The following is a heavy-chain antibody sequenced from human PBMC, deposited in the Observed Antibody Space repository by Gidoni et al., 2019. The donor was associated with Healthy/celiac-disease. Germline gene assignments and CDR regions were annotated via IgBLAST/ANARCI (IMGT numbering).Heavy chain of an antibody. V-gene: IGHV4-59*01. D-gene: IGHD3-3*01. CDR2: IYYSGST. J-gene: IGHJ6*02. Sequence: QVQLQESGPGLVKPSETLSLTCTVSGGSISSYYWSWIRQPPGKGLEWIGYIYYSGSTNYNPSLKSRVTISVDTSKNQFSLKLSSVTAADTAVYYCARDHRDFWSGYYYYYYGMDVWGQGTTVTVSS. CDR3: ARDHRDFWSGYYYYYYGMDV. CDR1: GGSISSYY.